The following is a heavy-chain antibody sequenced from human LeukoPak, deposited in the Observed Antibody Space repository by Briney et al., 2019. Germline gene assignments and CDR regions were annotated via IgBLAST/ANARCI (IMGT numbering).Heavy chain of an antibody. CDR1: GYTFTGYY. Sequence: ASVKVSCKASGYTFTGYYMHWVRQAPGQGLEWMGWISAYNGNTNYAQKLQGRVTMTTDTSTSTAYMELRSLRSDDTAVYYCARDGGGGEWCGGDCYRNDYWGQGTLVTVSS. CDR3: ARDGGGGEWCGGDCYRNDY. D-gene: IGHD2-21*02. CDR2: ISAYNGNT. V-gene: IGHV1-18*04. J-gene: IGHJ4*02.